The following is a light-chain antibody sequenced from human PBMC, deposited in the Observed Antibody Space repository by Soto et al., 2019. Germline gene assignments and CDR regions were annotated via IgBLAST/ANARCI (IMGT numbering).Light chain of an antibody. CDR1: QSISSW. J-gene: IGKJ5*01. V-gene: IGKV1-5*01. Sequence: DIQMTQSPFTLSASVGDRVPLTCRASQSISSWLAWYQQKPGKAPKLLIYDASNLESGVPSRFSGSGSGTEFTLTISSLQPDDFATYYCQQYNSYPITFGQGTRLEIK. CDR2: DAS. CDR3: QQYNSYPIT.